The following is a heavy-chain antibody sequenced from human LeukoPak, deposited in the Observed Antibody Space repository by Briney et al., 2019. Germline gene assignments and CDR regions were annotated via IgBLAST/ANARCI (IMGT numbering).Heavy chain of an antibody. J-gene: IGHJ4*02. V-gene: IGHV3-48*03. CDR3: ATLTVASSFDY. CDR1: GFPFSVYE. Sequence: TGGPLKPSCAASGFPFSVYEIYGARRAPGKGLEWVSYISSSGGTRYYADSVKGRFTISRDNAKNSLYLQMNSLRAEDTAVYYCATLTVASSFDYWGQGTLVTVSS. D-gene: IGHD6-19*01. CDR2: ISSSGGTR.